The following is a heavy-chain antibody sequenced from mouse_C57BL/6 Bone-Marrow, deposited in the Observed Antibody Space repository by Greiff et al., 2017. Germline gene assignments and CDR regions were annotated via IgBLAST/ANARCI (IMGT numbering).Heavy chain of an antibody. Sequence: VQLQQPGAELVMPGASVKLSCKASGYTFTSYWMHWVKQRPGQGLAWIGEIDPSDSYTNYNQKFKGKSTLTVDKSSSTAYMQLSSLTSEDSAVYYCAREEPFYFDYWGQGTTRTVSS. CDR1: GYTFTSYW. CDR2: IDPSDSYT. V-gene: IGHV1-69*01. CDR3: AREEPFYFDY. J-gene: IGHJ2*01.